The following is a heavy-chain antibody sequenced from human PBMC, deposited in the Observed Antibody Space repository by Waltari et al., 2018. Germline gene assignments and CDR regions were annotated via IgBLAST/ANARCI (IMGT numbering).Heavy chain of an antibody. D-gene: IGHD3-16*01. J-gene: IGHJ4*02. CDR1: GGTFSSYA. CDR3: ARSLGAFGGAAFDY. V-gene: IGHV1-69*04. CDR2: IIPILGIA. Sequence: QVQLVQSGAEVKKPGSSVKVSCTASGGTFSSYAISLVRHAPAPGHEWKGGIIPILGIANYAQKFQGRVTITADESTSTAYMELSSLRSEDTAVYYCARSLGAFGGAAFDYWGQGTLVTVSS.